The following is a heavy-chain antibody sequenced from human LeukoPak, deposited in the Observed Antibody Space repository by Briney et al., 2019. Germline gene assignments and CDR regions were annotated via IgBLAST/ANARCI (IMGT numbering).Heavy chain of an antibody. J-gene: IGHJ3*02. Sequence: GGSLRLSCAASGSTFSSYSMNWVRQAPGKGLELVSSISSSSSYIYYADSVKGRFTISRDNAKNSLYLQMNSLRAEDTAVYYCARGQGWNPEAVTNAFDIWGQGTMVTVSS. CDR2: ISSSSSYI. CDR3: ARGQGWNPEAVTNAFDI. CDR1: GSTFSSYS. V-gene: IGHV3-21*01. D-gene: IGHD1-1*01.